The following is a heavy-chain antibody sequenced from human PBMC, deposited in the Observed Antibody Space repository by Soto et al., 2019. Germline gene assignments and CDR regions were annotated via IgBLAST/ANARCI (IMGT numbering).Heavy chain of an antibody. Sequence: TLSLTCAVSGGSISSANWWTWVRQPPGKGLEWIGEIYHGGSTSYNPSLKSRVTLSLDKFKNHFSLNLTSVTAADTAVYYCARLSFSYGVDVWGQGTTVTVSS. CDR2: IYHGGST. V-gene: IGHV4-4*02. CDR1: GGSISSANW. J-gene: IGHJ6*02. CDR3: ARLSFSYGVDV.